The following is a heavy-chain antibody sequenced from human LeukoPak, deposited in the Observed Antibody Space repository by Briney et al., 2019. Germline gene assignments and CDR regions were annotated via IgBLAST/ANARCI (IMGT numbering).Heavy chain of an antibody. D-gene: IGHD6-19*01. Sequence: GGSLRLSCAASGFTFSSYAMHWVRQAPGKGLEWVAVISYDGSNKYYADSVKGRFTISRDNSKNTLYLQMNSLRAEDTAVYYCAKDGYSSGWYSGAGPDYWGQGTLVTVSS. CDR1: GFTFSSYA. J-gene: IGHJ4*02. CDR3: AKDGYSSGWYSGAGPDY. CDR2: ISYDGSNK. V-gene: IGHV3-30*04.